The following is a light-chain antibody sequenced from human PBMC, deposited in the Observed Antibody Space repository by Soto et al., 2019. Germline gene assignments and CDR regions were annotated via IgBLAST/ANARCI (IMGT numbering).Light chain of an antibody. V-gene: IGLV2-8*01. CDR1: INGVGGYNY. CDR2: QVT. CDR3: MSYAGGNRFV. Sequence: QSVLTQPPSASGSPGQSVTISCAGTINGVGGYNYVSWYQQHPGKVPQLMIYQVTKRPSGVPDRFSASKSDTTASLTISGLQAEDQGDYYCMSYAGGNRFVFGTGTKLTVL. J-gene: IGLJ1*01.